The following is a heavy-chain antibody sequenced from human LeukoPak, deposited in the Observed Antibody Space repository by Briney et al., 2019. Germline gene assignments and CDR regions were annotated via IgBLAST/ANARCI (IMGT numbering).Heavy chain of an antibody. CDR3: ARQYYYDSSGYNWFDP. J-gene: IGHJ5*02. D-gene: IGHD3-22*01. CDR2: IYYSGST. Sequence: SETLSLTCTVSGGSISSYYWSWIRQPPGKGLEWIGYIYYSGSTYYDPSLKSRVTISVDTSKNQFSLKLSSVTAADTAVYYCARQYYYDSSGYNWFDPWGQGTLVTVSS. CDR1: GGSISSYY. V-gene: IGHV4-59*12.